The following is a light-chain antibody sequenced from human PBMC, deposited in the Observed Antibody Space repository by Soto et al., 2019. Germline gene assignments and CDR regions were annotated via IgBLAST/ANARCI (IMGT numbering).Light chain of an antibody. CDR1: SSDVGFYNY. Sequence: QSALTHPASVSGSPGQSITISCTGTSSDVGFYNYVSWYQHHPGKVPKVMIYDVSDRPSGVSNRFSGSKSGNTASLTISGLQAEDEADYYCNSYTSSSTYVFGTGTKVTVL. CDR3: NSYTSSSTYV. CDR2: DVS. V-gene: IGLV2-14*03. J-gene: IGLJ1*01.